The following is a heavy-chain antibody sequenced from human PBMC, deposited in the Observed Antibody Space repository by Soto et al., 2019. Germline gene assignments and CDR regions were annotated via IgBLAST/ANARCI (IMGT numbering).Heavy chain of an antibody. CDR3: ARRLYDTSGYRYFDY. Sequence: GESLKISCKASGCSFNSYWIGWVRQMPGKGLEWMGVIFPDDSNTGYSPSFQGQVTISADKSITTAYLQWNSLKATDTALYYCARRLYDTSGYRYFDYWGQGTLVTVSS. D-gene: IGHD3-22*01. CDR2: IFPDDSNT. V-gene: IGHV5-51*01. CDR1: GCSFNSYW. J-gene: IGHJ4*02.